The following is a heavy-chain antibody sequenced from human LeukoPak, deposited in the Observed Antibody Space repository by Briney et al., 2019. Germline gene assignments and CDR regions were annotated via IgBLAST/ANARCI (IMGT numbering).Heavy chain of an antibody. D-gene: IGHD3-22*01. J-gene: IGHJ4*02. CDR3: ARGLYYYDSSGYLYY. CDR2: IYSGGST. V-gene: IGHV3-53*01. Sequence: GGSLRLSCAASGFTVSSNYMSWVRQAPGKGLEWVPVIYSGGSTYYADSVKGRFTISRDNSKNTLYLQMHSLRVEDTAVYYCARGLYYYDSSGYLYYWGQGTLVTVSS. CDR1: GFTVSSNY.